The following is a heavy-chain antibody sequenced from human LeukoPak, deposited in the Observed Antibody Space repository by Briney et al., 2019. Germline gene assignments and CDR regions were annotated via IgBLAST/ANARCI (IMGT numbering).Heavy chain of an antibody. D-gene: IGHD2-2*01. J-gene: IGHJ4*02. Sequence: GGSLRLSCAASGFTFSDFGMHWVRQAPGKGLEWVAFIAYDGSKKYYAESVKGRFTISRDDSRNTLYLQMSGLKTEDTAVYYCAPSVGGQGILVTVSS. CDR2: IAYDGSKK. CDR3: APSV. V-gene: IGHV3-30*19. CDR1: GFTFSDFG.